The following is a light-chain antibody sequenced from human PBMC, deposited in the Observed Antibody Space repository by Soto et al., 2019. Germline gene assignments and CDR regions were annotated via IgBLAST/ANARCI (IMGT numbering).Light chain of an antibody. CDR2: GAS. V-gene: IGKV3-15*01. CDR1: QSVSSN. J-gene: IGKJ5*01. CDR3: QQDYNLPIT. Sequence: IVMAQSPATLSVSPGERATLSCRASQSVSSNLAWYQQKPGQAPRLLIYGASTRATGIPARFSGSGSGTDFILTISSLRPEDFAVYYCQQDYNLPITFGQGTRLEIK.